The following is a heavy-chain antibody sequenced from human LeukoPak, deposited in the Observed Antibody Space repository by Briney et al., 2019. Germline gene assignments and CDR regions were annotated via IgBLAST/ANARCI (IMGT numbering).Heavy chain of an antibody. CDR3: AKDRAMVTRRAFDI. CDR1: EFIVSINY. D-gene: IGHD5-18*01. V-gene: IGHV3-53*01. J-gene: IGHJ3*02. Sequence: GGSLRLSCAASEFIVSINYMTWVRQAPGKGLEWVSLIYSRGDTKYADSVKDRFTISRDKSKNTLFLQMNSLRAEDTAVYYCAKDRAMVTRRAFDIWGQGTMVTVSS. CDR2: IYSRGDT.